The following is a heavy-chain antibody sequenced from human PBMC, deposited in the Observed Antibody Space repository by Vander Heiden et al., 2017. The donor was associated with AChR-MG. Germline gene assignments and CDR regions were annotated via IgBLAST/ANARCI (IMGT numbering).Heavy chain of an antibody. J-gene: IGHJ3*02. CDR3: ARGLMYYYGSGSYHEFDI. Sequence: QVQLVQSGPEVKKPGASVKVSCQAAGYTFTSYGISWVRQAPGQGLEWMGWISAYNGNTNYAQKLQGRVTMTTDTSTSTAYMELRSLRSDDTAVYYCARGLMYYYGSGSYHEFDIWGQGTMVTVSS. CDR2: ISAYNGNT. CDR1: GYTFTSYG. V-gene: IGHV1-18*01. D-gene: IGHD3-10*01.